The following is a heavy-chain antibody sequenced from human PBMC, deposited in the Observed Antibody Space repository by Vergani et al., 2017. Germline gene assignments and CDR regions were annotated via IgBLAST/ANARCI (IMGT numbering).Heavy chain of an antibody. CDR2: IYYSGST. Sequence: QVQLQASGPGRVKPSQTLSLTCTMSGGSISSYYWSWIRQPPGKGLEWIGYIYYSGSTNYNPSLKSRVTISVDTSKNQFSLKLSSVTAADTAVYYCARNPYCGGDCYSDAFDIWGQGTMVTVSS. CDR3: ARNPYCGGDCYSDAFDI. J-gene: IGHJ3*02. D-gene: IGHD2-21*02. V-gene: IGHV4-59*01. CDR1: GGSISSYY.